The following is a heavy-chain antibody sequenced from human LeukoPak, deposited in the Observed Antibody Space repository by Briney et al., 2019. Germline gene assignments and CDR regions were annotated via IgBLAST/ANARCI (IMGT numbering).Heavy chain of an antibody. CDR1: GFTFSDYY. Sequence: PGGSLRLSCAASGFTFSDYYMSWIRQAPGKGLEWVSYISSSGSTIYYADSVKGRFTISRDNAKNSLYLQMNRLRADDTAVYYCVGLKVSTVRDSFDLWGRGTMVTVSS. CDR3: VGLKVSTVRDSFDL. D-gene: IGHD3-10*01. J-gene: IGHJ3*01. V-gene: IGHV3-11*04. CDR2: ISSSGSTI.